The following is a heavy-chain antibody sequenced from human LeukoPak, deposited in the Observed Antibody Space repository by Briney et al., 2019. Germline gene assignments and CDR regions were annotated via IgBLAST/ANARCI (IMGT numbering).Heavy chain of an antibody. V-gene: IGHV3-23*01. CDR2: ISGSGGST. D-gene: IGHD6-13*01. Sequence: QPGGSLRLSCAASGFTFSSYAMSWVRQAPGKGLEWVSAISGSGGSTYYADSVKGRFTISRDNSKNTLYLQMNSLRAEDTAVYYCARKSYSSRQPTHDAFDIWGQGTMVTVSS. CDR3: ARKSYSSRQPTHDAFDI. CDR1: GFTFSSYA. J-gene: IGHJ3*02.